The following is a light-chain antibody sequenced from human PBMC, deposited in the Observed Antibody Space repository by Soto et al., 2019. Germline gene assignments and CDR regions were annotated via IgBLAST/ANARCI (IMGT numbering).Light chain of an antibody. J-gene: IGKJ1*01. CDR2: DAS. CDR3: QHYNAYSGT. Sequence: DIQMTQSPSTLSASVGDRVSITCRANQSINSWLAWYQQKPGKAPKLLIYDASTFESGVPSRFSGSGSGTKFTLTISSLQPDDFATYYCQHYNAYSGTFGQGTKVDIK. V-gene: IGKV1-5*01. CDR1: QSINSW.